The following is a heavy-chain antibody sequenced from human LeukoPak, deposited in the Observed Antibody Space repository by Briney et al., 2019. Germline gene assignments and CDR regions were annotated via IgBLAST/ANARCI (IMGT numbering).Heavy chain of an antibody. CDR2: IIPIFGTA. V-gene: IGHV1-69*05. D-gene: IGHD4-17*01. CDR1: GGTFSSYA. CDR3: ARVQSHHDYGDYDYYYYYYMDV. Sequence: ASVKVSCKASGGTFSSYAISWVRQAPGQGLEWMGRIIPIFGTANYAQKFQGRVTITTDESTSTAYMELRSPRSDDTAVYYCARVQSHHDYGDYDYYYYYYMDVWGKGTTVTVSS. J-gene: IGHJ6*03.